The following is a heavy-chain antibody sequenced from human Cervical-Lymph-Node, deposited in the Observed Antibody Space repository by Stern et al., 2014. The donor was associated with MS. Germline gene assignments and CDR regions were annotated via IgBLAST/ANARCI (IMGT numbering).Heavy chain of an antibody. CDR2: ISDDGSNK. V-gene: IGHV3-30*03. CDR1: GFNFSSYG. D-gene: IGHD1-1*01. CDR3: ARELDGGMDV. J-gene: IGHJ6*02. Sequence: QVQLVESGGGVVQPGRSLRLSCAASGFNFSSYGMHWVRTAPAKGLEWVAVISDDGSNKYYVDSVKGRFTISRDNSKNTLYLQMNSLRTEDTAVDSCARELDGGMDVWGQGTTVTVSS.